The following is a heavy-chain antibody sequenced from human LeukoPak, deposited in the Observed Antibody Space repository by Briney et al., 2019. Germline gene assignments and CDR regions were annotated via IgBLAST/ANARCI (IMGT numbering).Heavy chain of an antibody. CDR2: ISTYNGNT. Sequence: GASVKVSCRASGYTFTNYGISWVRQAPGQGLEWMGWISTYNGNTNYAQKLKGRVTMTTDTPTRTAYTELRSLRSDDTAVYYCAREGQLLLDFWGQGTLVTVSA. D-gene: IGHD2-2*01. V-gene: IGHV1-18*04. CDR1: GYTFTNYG. J-gene: IGHJ4*02. CDR3: AREGQLLLDF.